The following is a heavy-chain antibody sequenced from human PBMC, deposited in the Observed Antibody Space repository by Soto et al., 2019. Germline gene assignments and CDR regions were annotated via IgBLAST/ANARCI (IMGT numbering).Heavy chain of an antibody. CDR1: GASVSSGTYY. CDR3: ARVAGFSYASTWFDI. CDR2: IYYTGST. D-gene: IGHD5-18*01. J-gene: IGHJ5*02. V-gene: IGHV4-61*03. Sequence: SETLSLTCTVFGASVSSGTYYWSWIRQAPGKGLEWVGHIYYTGSTNCNPSLNNRVTISVDTSKNHFSLQLTSVTAADTAVYYCARVAGFSYASTWFDIWGQGTLVTVSS.